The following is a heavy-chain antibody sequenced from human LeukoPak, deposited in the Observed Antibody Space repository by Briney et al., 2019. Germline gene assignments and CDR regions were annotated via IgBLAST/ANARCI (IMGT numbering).Heavy chain of an antibody. CDR3: AREVSHCSSTSCSSGDY. J-gene: IGHJ4*02. CDR1: GFTFSSYS. D-gene: IGHD2-2*01. CDR2: ISRSSSTI. Sequence: PGGSLRLSCAASGFTFSSYSMNWVRQAPGKGLEWVSYISRSSSTIYYADSVKGRFTVSRDNAKNSLYLQMNSLRAEDTAVYYCAREVSHCSSTSCSSGDYWGQGTLVTVSS. V-gene: IGHV3-48*01.